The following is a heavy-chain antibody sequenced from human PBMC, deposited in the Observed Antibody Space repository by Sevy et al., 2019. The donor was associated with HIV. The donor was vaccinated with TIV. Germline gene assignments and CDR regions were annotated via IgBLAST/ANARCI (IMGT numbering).Heavy chain of an antibody. Sequence: SETLSLTCAVYGGSFSTYSWSWIRQPPGKGLEWIGEINHTGDTNYNPSLESRFTISVDTSKNQFSLKLSSVTAADTAVYYCARSTGGGNFDYWGQGTLVTVSS. V-gene: IGHV4-34*01. J-gene: IGHJ4*02. CDR1: GGSFSTYS. D-gene: IGHD2-15*01. CDR2: INHTGDT. CDR3: ARSTGGGNFDY.